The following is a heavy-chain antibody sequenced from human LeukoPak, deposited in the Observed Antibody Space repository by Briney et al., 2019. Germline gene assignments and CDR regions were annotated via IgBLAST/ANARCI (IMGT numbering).Heavy chain of an antibody. V-gene: IGHV4-59*01. CDR3: AREGSILDY. Sequence: SETRSLTCTVSGGSISSYYWSWIRQPPGKGLEWIGYIYYIASTNYHPSLKRRATISVATSKTQFSLKLSSVTAADTAVYYCAREGSILDYWGQGTLVTVSS. CDR1: GGSISSYY. CDR2: IYYIAST. J-gene: IGHJ4*02.